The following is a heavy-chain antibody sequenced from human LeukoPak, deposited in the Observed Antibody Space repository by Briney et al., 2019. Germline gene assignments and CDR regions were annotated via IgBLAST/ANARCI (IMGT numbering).Heavy chain of an antibody. J-gene: IGHJ3*02. CDR2: IYSGGST. CDR1: GFTVSSNY. D-gene: IGHD2-15*01. Sequence: PGGSLRLSCAASGFTVSSNYMSWVRQAPGKGLEWVSVIYSGGSTYYADSVKGRFTISRDNSKNTLSLQMNSLRAEDTAVYYCAREGEVGYCSGGSCYSYAFEIWGQGTMVTVSS. CDR3: AREGEVGYCSGGSCYSYAFEI. V-gene: IGHV3-53*05.